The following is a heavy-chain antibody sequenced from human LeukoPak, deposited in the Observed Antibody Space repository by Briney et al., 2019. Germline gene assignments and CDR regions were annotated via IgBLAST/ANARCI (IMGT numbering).Heavy chain of an antibody. Sequence: SETLSLTCTVSGYSISSGYYWGWIRQPPGKGLEWIGSIYLSGSTYYNPSLKSRVTISVDTSKNQFSLKLSSVTAADTAVYYCARLKLEQDIVVVPAAPHMDVWGKGTTVTVSS. CDR3: ARLKLEQDIVVVPAAPHMDV. D-gene: IGHD2-2*01. J-gene: IGHJ6*03. CDR2: IYLSGST. CDR1: GYSISSGYY. V-gene: IGHV4-38-2*02.